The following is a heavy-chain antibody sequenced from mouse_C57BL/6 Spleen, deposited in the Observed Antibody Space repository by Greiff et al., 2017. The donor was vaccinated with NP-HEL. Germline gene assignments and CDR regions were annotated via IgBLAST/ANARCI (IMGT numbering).Heavy chain of an antibody. J-gene: IGHJ4*01. Sequence: QVQLQQSGPELVKPGASVKISCKASGYAFSSSWMNWVKQRPGKGLEWIGRIYPGDGDTNYNGKFKGKATLTAVKSSSTAYMQLSSLTSEDSAVNFCARMYYSKEDMDYWGQGTSVTVSS. CDR3: ARMYYSKEDMDY. CDR1: GYAFSSSW. CDR2: IYPGDGDT. D-gene: IGHD2-5*01. V-gene: IGHV1-82*01.